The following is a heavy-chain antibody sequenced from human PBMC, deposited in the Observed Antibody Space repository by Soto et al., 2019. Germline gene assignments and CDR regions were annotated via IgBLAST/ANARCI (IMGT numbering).Heavy chain of an antibody. CDR2: IYYSGST. J-gene: IGHJ4*02. CDR3: ARRDSGSYFDY. D-gene: IGHD1-26*01. V-gene: IGHV4-39*01. CDR1: GGSISSSSYY. Sequence: SETLSLTCTVSGGSISSSSYYWGWIRQPPGKGLEWIGTIYYSGSTYYNPSLKSRVTISVDTSKNQFSLKLSSVTAADTAVYYCARRDSGSYFDYWGQGTLVTVSS.